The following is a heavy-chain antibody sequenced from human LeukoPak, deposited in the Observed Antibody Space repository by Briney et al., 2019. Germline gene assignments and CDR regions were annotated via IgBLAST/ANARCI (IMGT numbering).Heavy chain of an antibody. CDR1: GFTFSNAW. CDR3: ARDQLGESDY. V-gene: IGHV3-7*01. J-gene: IGHJ4*02. Sequence: GGSLRLSCAASGFTFSNAWMTWVRQAPGMGLEWVANIKQDGSEKYYVDSVKGRFTISRDNAKNSLYLQMNSLRADDTAVYYCARDQLGESDYWGQGTLVTVSS. CDR2: IKQDGSEK. D-gene: IGHD3-10*01.